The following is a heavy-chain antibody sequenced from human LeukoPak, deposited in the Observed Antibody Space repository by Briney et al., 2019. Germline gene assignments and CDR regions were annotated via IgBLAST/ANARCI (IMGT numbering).Heavy chain of an antibody. CDR2: IYRSGST. J-gene: IGHJ6*03. CDR3: ARGDCSSTICYSPMDV. Sequence: SETLSLTCSVSGYSISTGYYWVWIRQSPGKGLEWIGSIYRSGSTNYNPSLKSRVTISVDTSNNRFSLKGSSVTAADTAVYYCARGDCSSTICYSPMDVWGKGTTVTVSS. V-gene: IGHV4-38-2*02. D-gene: IGHD2-2*01. CDR1: GYSISTGYY.